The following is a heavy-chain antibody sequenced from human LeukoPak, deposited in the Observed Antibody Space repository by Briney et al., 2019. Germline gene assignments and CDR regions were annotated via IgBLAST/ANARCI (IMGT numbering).Heavy chain of an antibody. V-gene: IGHV1-8*01. CDR1: GYTFTNYD. J-gene: IGHJ4*02. Sequence: GASVKVSCKTSGYTFTNYDINWVRLATGQGLEWMGWMNPNSGNTGYAQKFQGRVTMTRNISTSTAYMELSSLRSEDTAVYYCARGSRSGDYWGQGTQVTVSS. CDR3: ARGSRSGDY. D-gene: IGHD3-10*01. CDR2: MNPNSGNT.